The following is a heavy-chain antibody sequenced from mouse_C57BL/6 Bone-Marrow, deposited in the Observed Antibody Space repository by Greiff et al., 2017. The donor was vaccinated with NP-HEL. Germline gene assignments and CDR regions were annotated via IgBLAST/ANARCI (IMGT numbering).Heavy chain of an antibody. J-gene: IGHJ2*01. CDR2: IDPENGDP. V-gene: IGHV14-4*01. Sequence: EVQLQQSGAELVRPGASVKLSCTASGFNIKDDYMHWVKQRPEQGLEWIGWIDPENGDPEYASKFQGKATITADTSSNTAYLQLSSLTSEDTAVYYCTGDGYLDYWGQGTTLTVSS. CDR1: GFNIKDDY. D-gene: IGHD2-3*01. CDR3: TGDGYLDY.